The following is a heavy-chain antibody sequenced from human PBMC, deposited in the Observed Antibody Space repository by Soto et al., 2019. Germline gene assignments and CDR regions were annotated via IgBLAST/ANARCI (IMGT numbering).Heavy chain of an antibody. CDR2: IIPIFSTP. CDR3: ARDKDRQQLGGNYYYAIEV. V-gene: IGHV1-69*12. J-gene: IGHJ6*02. Sequence: QVQLVQSGAEVKKPVSSVTVSCKASGGTFGNSAISWVRQAPGQGLEWMGGIIPIFSTPDYAQKFQGRVTITADESTSTAYMELTSLRSEDTAVYYCARDKDRQQLGGNYYYAIEVWGQGTTVTVSS. D-gene: IGHD3-3*02. CDR1: GGTFGNSA.